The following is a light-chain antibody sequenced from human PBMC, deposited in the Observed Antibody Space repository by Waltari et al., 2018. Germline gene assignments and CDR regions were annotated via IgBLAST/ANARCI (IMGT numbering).Light chain of an antibody. Sequence: QPVVTQEPSLTVSPGGTVTPTCGSSTGSVCSGTRPFWFQQKPGQVPRTLIYDTSNKHPSPPARFSGSLLGGKPAPTLSGAHPEDADFYYCFFSYLSYTGPWVFGGGTKLTVL. V-gene: IGLV7-46*01. CDR1: TGSVCSGTR. J-gene: IGLJ3*02. CDR3: FFSYLSYTGPWV. CDR2: DTS.